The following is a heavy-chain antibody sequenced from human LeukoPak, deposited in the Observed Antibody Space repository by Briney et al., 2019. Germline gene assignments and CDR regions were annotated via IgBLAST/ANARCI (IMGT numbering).Heavy chain of an antibody. CDR2: IRSKAYDGTT. CDR1: GFTFGDYA. Sequence: GGSLRLSCTASGFTFGDYAMSWFRQAPGKGLEWVGFIRSKAYDGTTEYAASVKGRFTISRDGSKSIAYLQMNSLKTEDTAVYYCTRSRGYSYGYSDYWGQGTLVTVSS. J-gene: IGHJ4*02. CDR3: TRSRGYSYGYSDY. D-gene: IGHD5-18*01. V-gene: IGHV3-49*01.